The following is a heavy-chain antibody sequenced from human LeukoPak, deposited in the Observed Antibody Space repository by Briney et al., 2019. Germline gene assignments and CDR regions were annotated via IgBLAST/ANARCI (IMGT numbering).Heavy chain of an antibody. Sequence: SETLSLTCTVSGGSISSYYWSWIRQPPGKGLEWIGYIYYSGSTNYNPSLKSRVTISVDTSKNQFSLKLSSVTAADTAVYYCAGSVERYCSGTSCYYYYYYMDVWGKGTTVTVSS. CDR1: GGSISSYY. J-gene: IGHJ6*03. D-gene: IGHD2-15*01. V-gene: IGHV4-59*01. CDR2: IYYSGST. CDR3: AGSVERYCSGTSCYYYYYYMDV.